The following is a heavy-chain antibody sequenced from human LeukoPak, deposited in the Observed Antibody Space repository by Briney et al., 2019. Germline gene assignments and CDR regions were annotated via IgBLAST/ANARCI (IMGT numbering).Heavy chain of an antibody. D-gene: IGHD5-12*01. CDR1: GGSISSYY. CDR2: IYYSGST. J-gene: IGHJ6*02. CDR3: ARIRAIIVATISRYYYYGMDV. V-gene: IGHV4-59*12. Sequence: SETLSLTCTVSGGSISSYYWSWIRQPPGKGLEWIGYIYYSGSTNYNPSLKSRVTISVDTSKNQFSLKLSSVTAADTAVYYCARIRAIIVATISRYYYYGMDVWGQGTTVTVSS.